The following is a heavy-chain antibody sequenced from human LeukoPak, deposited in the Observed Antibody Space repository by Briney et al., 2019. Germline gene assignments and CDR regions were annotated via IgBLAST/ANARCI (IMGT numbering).Heavy chain of an antibody. V-gene: IGHV4-39*07. CDR3: ARAIEVGAMTPFDY. CDR1: GGSISSSSYY. Sequence: SETLSLTCTVSGGSISSSSYYWGWIRQPPGKGLEWIGSIYHSGSTYYNPSLKSRVTISVDTSKNQFSLKLSSVTAADTAVYYCARAIEVGAMTPFDYWGQGTLVTVSS. J-gene: IGHJ4*02. D-gene: IGHD1-26*01. CDR2: IYHSGST.